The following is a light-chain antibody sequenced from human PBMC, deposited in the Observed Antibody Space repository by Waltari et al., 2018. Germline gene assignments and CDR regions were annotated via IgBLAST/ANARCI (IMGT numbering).Light chain of an antibody. CDR3: QQYYSTPRT. V-gene: IGKV4-1*01. CDR1: QYVLYSSNNKNY. CDR2: WAS. J-gene: IGKJ1*01. Sequence: DIVMTQSPASLVVSRGEGAPINGKSSQYVLYSSNNKNYLAWYQQKPGQPPKLLIYWASARESGVPDRFSGSGSGTDFTLTISSLQAEDVAVYYCQQYYSTPRTFGQGTKVEIK.